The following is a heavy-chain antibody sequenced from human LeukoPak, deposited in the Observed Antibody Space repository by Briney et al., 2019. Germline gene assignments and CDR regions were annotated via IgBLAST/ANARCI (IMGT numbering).Heavy chain of an antibody. J-gene: IGHJ4*02. Sequence: GGSLRLSCVASGFTFSTHWVSWVRQAPGKGLEWVANIKEDGSTTDYVDSVKGRFTISRDNAKNSVFLQMNGLRAENTAVYYCAPQTMILVLGGQGTLVAVSS. CDR1: GFTFSTHW. V-gene: IGHV3-7*01. CDR2: IKEDGSTT. D-gene: IGHD3-22*01. CDR3: APQTMILVL.